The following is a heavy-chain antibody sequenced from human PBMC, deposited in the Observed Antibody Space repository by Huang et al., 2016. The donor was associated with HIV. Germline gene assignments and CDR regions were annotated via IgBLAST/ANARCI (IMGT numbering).Heavy chain of an antibody. D-gene: IGHD2-21*02. J-gene: IGHJ3*02. CDR2: IPNGSNT. CDR3: AREFCGGDCFRSRDAFDI. V-gene: IGHV3-53*01. CDR1: GFTVSSND. Sequence: EVQLVESGGGLIQPGGSLRLSCAVSGFTVSSNDMSWVRQATGKELWGGSVIPNGSNTYYADSVKGRFGICSDNFKNTLYLQMNSLRAEDTAVYYCAREFCGGDCFRSRDAFDIWGQGTMVTVAS.